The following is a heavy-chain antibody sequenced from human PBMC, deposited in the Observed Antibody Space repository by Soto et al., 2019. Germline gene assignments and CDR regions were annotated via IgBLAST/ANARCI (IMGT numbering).Heavy chain of an antibody. Sequence: SETLSLTCTVSGDSISSSDFYWGWIRQPPGKGLEWIGTIYSSRNTYYNPSLKSRVTISVDTSKNQFSLRLTSVTASDTAVYHCGRGGVPNVGWFDTWGQGTLVTVSS. V-gene: IGHV4-39*01. J-gene: IGHJ5*02. CDR3: GRGGVPNVGWFDT. CDR2: IYSSRNT. CDR1: GDSISSSDFY. D-gene: IGHD3-16*01.